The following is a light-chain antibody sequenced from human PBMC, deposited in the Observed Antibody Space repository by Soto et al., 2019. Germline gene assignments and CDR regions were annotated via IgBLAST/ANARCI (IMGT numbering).Light chain of an antibody. CDR2: KVS. CDR1: QSLVNGAGNTY. CDR3: MQGTHWPPYT. Sequence: DVVLTQSPLSLAVTLGQPASISCRSSQSLVNGAGNTYLNWFHQRPGQSPRRLIYKVSNRDSGVPDRFSVSGSGTDFTLKISRVEADDIGVYYCMQGTHWPPYTFGQGTKLEIK. V-gene: IGKV2-30*01. J-gene: IGKJ2*01.